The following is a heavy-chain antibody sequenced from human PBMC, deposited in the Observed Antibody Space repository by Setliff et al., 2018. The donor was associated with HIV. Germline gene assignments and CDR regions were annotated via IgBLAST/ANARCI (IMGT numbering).Heavy chain of an antibody. D-gene: IGHD4-17*01. J-gene: IGHJ4*02. CDR3: ARDPHDYGDLPRCFDY. Sequence: SETLSLTCSVSGGSISGHYWSWIRQSPGKGLQWIGSFYETGYTYYNPSLKSRVIISLDTSKNHLSLKLRSVTAADTAVYYCARDPHDYGDLPRCFDYWGQGALVTVSS. CDR1: GGSISGHY. CDR2: FYETGYT. V-gene: IGHV4-38-2*02.